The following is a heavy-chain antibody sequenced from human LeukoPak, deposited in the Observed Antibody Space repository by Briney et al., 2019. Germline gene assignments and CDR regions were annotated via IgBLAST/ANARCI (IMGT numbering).Heavy chain of an antibody. V-gene: IGHV1-2*02. CDR3: ARTQTLDY. D-gene: IGHD4-23*01. CDR2: INPNSGVT. CDR1: GYTFTGFY. J-gene: IGHJ4*02. Sequence: GASVKVSCKASGYTFTGFYMHWVRQAPGQGLEWMGWINPNSGVTNYAQKFQGRVTMTTDTSTSTAYMELSGLRSDDTAVYYCARTQTLDYWGQGTLVTVSS.